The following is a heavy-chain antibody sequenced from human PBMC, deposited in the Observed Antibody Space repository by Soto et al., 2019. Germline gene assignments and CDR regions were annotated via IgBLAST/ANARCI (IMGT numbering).Heavy chain of an antibody. CDR1: GYTFTGYY. Sequence: GPVKVSCKASGYTFTGYYMHWVRQAPGQGLEWMGWINPNSGGTNYAQKFQGWVTMTRDTSISTAYMELSRLGSDDTAVYYCARVRDGSGSYFGYWGQGTLVTVSS. CDR2: INPNSGGT. J-gene: IGHJ4*02. D-gene: IGHD3-10*01. V-gene: IGHV1-2*04. CDR3: ARVRDGSGSYFGY.